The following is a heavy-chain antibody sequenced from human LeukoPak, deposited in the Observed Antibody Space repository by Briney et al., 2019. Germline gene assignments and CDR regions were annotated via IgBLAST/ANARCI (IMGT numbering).Heavy chain of an antibody. D-gene: IGHD3-9*01. CDR3: ARGGKYYDILTGYPRGDYFDY. Sequence: GGSLRLSCAASGFTFSNYGMHWVRQAPGKGLEWEAVLWYAGSNKYYADSVKGRFTISRDNAKNTLYLQMNSLRAEDTAVYYCARGGKYYDILTGYPRGDYFDYWGQGTLVTVSS. J-gene: IGHJ4*02. V-gene: IGHV3-33*01. CDR2: LWYAGSNK. CDR1: GFTFSNYG.